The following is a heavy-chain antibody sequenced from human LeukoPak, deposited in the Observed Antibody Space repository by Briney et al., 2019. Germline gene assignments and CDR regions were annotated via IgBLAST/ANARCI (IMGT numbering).Heavy chain of an antibody. CDR3: ARGQRDVLRNFDY. CDR1: GFTFSSYG. D-gene: IGHD3-3*01. Sequence: GGSLRLSCAASGFTFSSYGMSWVRQAPGKGLEWVSAISGRGGSTYYADSVKGRFTISRDNSKNTMYLQVNSLRAEDTAVYYCARGQRDVLRNFDYWGQGTLVTVSS. CDR2: ISGRGGST. J-gene: IGHJ4*02. V-gene: IGHV3-23*01.